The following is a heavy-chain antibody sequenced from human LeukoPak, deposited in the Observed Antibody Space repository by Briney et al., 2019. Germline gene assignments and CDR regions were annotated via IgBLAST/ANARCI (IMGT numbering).Heavy chain of an antibody. D-gene: IGHD3-10*01. J-gene: IGHJ3*02. CDR2: IYYSGST. V-gene: IGHV4-39*01. Sequence: SETLSHTCTVSGGSISSSSYYWGWIRQPPGKGLEWIGSIYYSGSTYYNPSLKSRVTISVDTSKNQFSLKLSSVTAADTAVYYCARPREGFGESSAFDIWGQGTMVTVSS. CDR1: GGSISSSSYY. CDR3: ARPREGFGESSAFDI.